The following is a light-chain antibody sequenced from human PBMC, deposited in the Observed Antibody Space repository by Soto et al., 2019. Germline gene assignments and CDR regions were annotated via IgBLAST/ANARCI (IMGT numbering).Light chain of an antibody. CDR3: CSDAVSSSRYV. J-gene: IGLJ1*01. V-gene: IGLV2-11*01. CDR1: SSDVGGYNY. CDR2: DVS. Sequence: QSVLTQPRSVSGCPGQSVTRSCTGTSSDVGGYNYVSWYQQHPGKAPKLMIYDVSKRPSGVPDRSSGSKSGNTASLTISGLQAEDEADYYCCSDAVSSSRYVFGTGTKVTVL.